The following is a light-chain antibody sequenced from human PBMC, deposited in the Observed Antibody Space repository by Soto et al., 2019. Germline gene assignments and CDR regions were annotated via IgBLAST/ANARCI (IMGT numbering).Light chain of an antibody. CDR1: QGIGSW. CDR2: AAA. V-gene: IGKV1-12*01. Sequence: DIQMTQSPSSVSAYVGDRVTITCRASQGIGSWLGWYQQKPGKAPKLLIYAAASLQSGVPSRFSATFSGTEFTLTISSLQPEDLATYFCQQANSFPLTFGPGTKVDLK. CDR3: QQANSFPLT. J-gene: IGKJ3*01.